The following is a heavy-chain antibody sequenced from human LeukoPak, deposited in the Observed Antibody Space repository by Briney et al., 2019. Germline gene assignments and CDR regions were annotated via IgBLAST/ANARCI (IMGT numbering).Heavy chain of an antibody. Sequence: PSETLSLTCAVYGGSFSGYYWSWIRQPPGKGLEWIGEINHSGSTNYNPSLKSRVTISVDTSKNQFSLKLSSVTAADTAVYYCARMVRGGPDDYWGQGTLVTVSS. CDR2: INHSGST. J-gene: IGHJ4*02. CDR3: ARMVRGGPDDY. CDR1: GGSFSGYY. V-gene: IGHV4-34*01. D-gene: IGHD3-10*01.